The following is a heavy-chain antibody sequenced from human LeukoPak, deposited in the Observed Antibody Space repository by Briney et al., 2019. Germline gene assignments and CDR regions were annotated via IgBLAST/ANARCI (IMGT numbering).Heavy chain of an antibody. CDR1: RFTYDDYA. Sequence: GGSLRLSCAASRFTYDDYALHWVRPAPWRGLEWVSLISGDGGSTYYADSVKGRFTISRDNSKNSLYLQMNSLRTEDTALYYCAKDKRYSGYDPFDYWGQGTLVTVSS. CDR3: AKDKRYSGYDPFDY. CDR2: ISGDGGST. D-gene: IGHD5-12*01. J-gene: IGHJ4*02. V-gene: IGHV3-43*02.